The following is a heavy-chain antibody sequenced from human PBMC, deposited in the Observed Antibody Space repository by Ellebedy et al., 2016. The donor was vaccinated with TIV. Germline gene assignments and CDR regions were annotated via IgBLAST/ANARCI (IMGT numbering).Heavy chain of an antibody. CDR2: IYPGDSQT. Sequence: GESLKISCKGSGYSFSMYWIGWVRQVPGKGLEWMGIIYPGDSQTTYSPSFEGQVTISADKSSNTAYLQWSNLKASDTAMYYCARHRGVSPHYYYMDVWGKGTPVTVS. V-gene: IGHV5-51*01. D-gene: IGHD3-10*01. CDR1: GYSFSMYW. CDR3: ARHRGVSPHYYYMDV. J-gene: IGHJ6*03.